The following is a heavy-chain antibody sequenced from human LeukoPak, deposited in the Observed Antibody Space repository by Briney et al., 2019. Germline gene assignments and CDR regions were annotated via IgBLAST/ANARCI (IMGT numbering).Heavy chain of an antibody. CDR3: AKDLGPLPQGMDV. Sequence: GGSLRLSCAASGFTFSSYGMHWVRQAPGKGLEWVAVIWYGGSNKYYADSVKGRFTISRDNSKNTLYLQMNSLRAEDTAVYYCAKDLGPLPQGMDVWGKGTTVTVSS. CDR2: IWYGGSNK. CDR1: GFTFSSYG. J-gene: IGHJ6*03. V-gene: IGHV3-30*02.